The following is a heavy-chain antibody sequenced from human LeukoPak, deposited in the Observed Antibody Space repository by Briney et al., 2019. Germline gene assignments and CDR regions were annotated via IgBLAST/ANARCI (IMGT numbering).Heavy chain of an antibody. J-gene: IGHJ3*02. CDR2: ISSSSSYI. Sequence: GGSLRLSCAASGFTFSSYSMNWVRQAPGKGLEWVSSISSSSSYIYYADSVKGRFTIPRYNSKNTLYLQMNSLRAEDTAVHYCAKQNIAMAGTGAFDIWGQGTMVTVSS. V-gene: IGHV3-21*04. D-gene: IGHD6-19*01. CDR3: AKQNIAMAGTGAFDI. CDR1: GFTFSSYS.